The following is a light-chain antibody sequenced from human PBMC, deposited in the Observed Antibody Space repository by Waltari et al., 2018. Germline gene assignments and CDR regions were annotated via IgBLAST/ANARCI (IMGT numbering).Light chain of an antibody. CDR1: STDVGVYNY. Sequence: QSALTQPPSASGSPGQSVPLSCTGTSTDVGVYNYASWYQQHPGKAPKLLIYEVSGRPSGVPDRFSGSKSGNTASLTVSGLQPEDEADYYCASFAGSNTLFGGGTKLTVL. V-gene: IGLV2-8*01. CDR3: ASFAGSNTL. CDR2: EVS. J-gene: IGLJ2*01.